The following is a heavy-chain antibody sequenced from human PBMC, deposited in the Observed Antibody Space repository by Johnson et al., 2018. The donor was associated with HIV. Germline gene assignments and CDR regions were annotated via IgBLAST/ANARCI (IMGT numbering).Heavy chain of an antibody. CDR2: ISYDGSNK. J-gene: IGHJ3*02. V-gene: IGHV3-30-3*01. CDR1: GFTFSSYA. CDR3: ARARIGSGGGFDI. D-gene: IGHD2-15*01. Sequence: QMLLVESGGGVVQPGRSLRLSCAASGFTFSSYAMHWVRQAPGKGLEWVAVISYDGSNKYYADSVKGRFTISRDNSKNTLYLQMNSLRAEDTAVYYGARARIGSGGGFDIWGQGTMVTVSS.